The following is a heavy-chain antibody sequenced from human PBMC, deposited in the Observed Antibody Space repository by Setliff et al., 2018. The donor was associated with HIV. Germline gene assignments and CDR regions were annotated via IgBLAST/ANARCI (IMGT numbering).Heavy chain of an antibody. CDR2: INDGNDNT. D-gene: IGHD2-2*01. CDR1: GYIFTTYA. CDR3: VRDGGSTSYNFLYYYGMDV. V-gene: IGHV1-3*01. Sequence: GASVKVSCKASGYIFTTYAVHWVRQAPGQRLEWMGWINDGNDNTKYSQNFQGRVTITRDTSASTVYMELNSLRAEDTAVYYCVRDGGSTSYNFLYYYGMDVWGQGTTVTSP. J-gene: IGHJ6*02.